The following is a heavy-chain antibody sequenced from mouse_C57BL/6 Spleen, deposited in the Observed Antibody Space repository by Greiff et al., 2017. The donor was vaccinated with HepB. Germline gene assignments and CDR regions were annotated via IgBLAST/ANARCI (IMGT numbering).Heavy chain of an antibody. CDR3: ARPVYGSSYDWYFDV. J-gene: IGHJ1*03. Sequence: QVQLQQPGAELVRPGSSVKLSCKASGYTFTSYWMHWVKRRPIQGLEWIGNIDPSDSETHYNQKFKDKATLTVDKSSSTAYMQLSSLTSEDSAVYYCARPVYGSSYDWYFDVWGTGTTVTVSS. D-gene: IGHD1-1*01. CDR1: GYTFTSYW. V-gene: IGHV1-52*01. CDR2: IDPSDSET.